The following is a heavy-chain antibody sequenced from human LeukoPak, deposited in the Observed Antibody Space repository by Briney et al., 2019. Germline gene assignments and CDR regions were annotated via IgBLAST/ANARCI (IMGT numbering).Heavy chain of an antibody. V-gene: IGHV4-31*03. CDR1: GGSISSGGYY. CDR2: IYYSGST. Sequence: SQTLSLTCTVSGGSISSGGYYWSWIRQHPGKGLEWIGYIYYSGSTYYNPSLKSRVTISVDTSKNQFSLKLSSVTAADTAVYYCARERVVYDFWSGSGMDVWGQGTTVTVSS. CDR3: ARERVVYDFWSGSGMDV. D-gene: IGHD3-3*01. J-gene: IGHJ6*02.